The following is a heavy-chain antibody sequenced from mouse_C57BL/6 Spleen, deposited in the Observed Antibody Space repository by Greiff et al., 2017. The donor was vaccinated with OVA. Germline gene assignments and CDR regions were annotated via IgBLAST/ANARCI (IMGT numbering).Heavy chain of an antibody. J-gene: IGHJ1*03. CDR3: SGSSPYWYFDV. Sequence: GQLVESGGGLVQPGGSMKLSCVASGFTFSNYWMNWVRQSPEKGLEWVAQIRLKSDNYATHYAESVKGRFTISRDDSKSSVYLQMNNLRAEDTGIYYCSGSSPYWYFDVWGTGTTVTVSS. CDR1: GFTFSNYW. D-gene: IGHD1-1*01. CDR2: IRLKSDNYAT. V-gene: IGHV6-3*01.